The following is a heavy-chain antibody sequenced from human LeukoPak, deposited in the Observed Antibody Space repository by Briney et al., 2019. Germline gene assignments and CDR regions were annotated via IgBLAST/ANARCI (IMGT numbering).Heavy chain of an antibody. J-gene: IGHJ4*02. V-gene: IGHV3-23*01. CDR3: AKVGYSSSWGGYYLDY. CDR1: GFTFSSYA. Sequence: GGSLRLSCAASGFTFSSYAMSWVRQAPGKGLEWVSAISGSGGSTYYADSVKGRFTISRDNSKNTLYLQMNSLRAEDTAVYYCAKVGYSSSWGGYYLDYWGQGTLVTVSS. D-gene: IGHD6-13*01. CDR2: ISGSGGST.